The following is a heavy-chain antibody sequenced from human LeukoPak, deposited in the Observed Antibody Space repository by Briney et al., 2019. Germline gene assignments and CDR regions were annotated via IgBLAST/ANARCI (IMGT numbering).Heavy chain of an antibody. V-gene: IGHV5-10-1*01. Sequence: GESLMISCKGSGYTFTSYWINWVRQMPGKGLEWMGRIDPFDSYTTYSPSFQGHVTISFDKSISTSYLQWSSLKASDTAMYYCATTEGSATGKTYNWFDPWGQGTLVTVSP. CDR2: IDPFDSYT. CDR3: ATTEGSATGKTYNWFDP. CDR1: GYTFTSYW. J-gene: IGHJ5*02. D-gene: IGHD6-13*01.